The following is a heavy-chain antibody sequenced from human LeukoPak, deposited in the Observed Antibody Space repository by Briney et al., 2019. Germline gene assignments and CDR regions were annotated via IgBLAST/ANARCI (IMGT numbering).Heavy chain of an antibody. V-gene: IGHV4-59*08. CDR1: GGSISSDY. Sequence: SETLSLTCTVSGGSISSDYWSWIRHPPGKGRGCSGYIYYSGSNNYNASLTNRVTISVDTSKNQFSLKLSSVTAADTAVYFCARHAIDSSGYYLDYFDYWGQGTLVTVSS. J-gene: IGHJ4*02. CDR3: ARHAIDSSGYYLDYFDY. CDR2: IYYSGSN. D-gene: IGHD3-22*01.